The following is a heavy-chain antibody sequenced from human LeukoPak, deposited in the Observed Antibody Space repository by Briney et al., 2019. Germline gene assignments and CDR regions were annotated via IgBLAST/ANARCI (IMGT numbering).Heavy chain of an antibody. Sequence: GGSLRLSCAASGFTSSSYSMNWLRQAPGKGLEWVSSFSSDGSYIYYADSVKGRFSISRDTAKNSLYLQMNSLGVDDTAVYYCARDHGRGSTDYFDYWGQGTLVTVSS. V-gene: IGHV3-21*01. J-gene: IGHJ4*02. CDR1: GFTSSSYS. D-gene: IGHD3-10*01. CDR2: FSSDGSYI. CDR3: ARDHGRGSTDYFDY.